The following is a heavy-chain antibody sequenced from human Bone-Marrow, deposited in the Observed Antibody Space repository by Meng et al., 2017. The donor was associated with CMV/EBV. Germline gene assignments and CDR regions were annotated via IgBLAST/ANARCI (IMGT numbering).Heavy chain of an antibody. D-gene: IGHD3-3*01. J-gene: IGHJ4*02. Sequence: GESLKISCAASGFTFSSYAMHWVRQAPGKGLEWVALISYDGSNKYYADSVKGRFTISRDNSKNTLYLQMNSLRAEDTAVYYCAKGEQGYDFWSGYTPLYGYWGQGTLVTVSS. CDR2: ISYDGSNK. V-gene: IGHV3-30*04. CDR1: GFTFSSYA. CDR3: AKGEQGYDFWSGYTPLYGY.